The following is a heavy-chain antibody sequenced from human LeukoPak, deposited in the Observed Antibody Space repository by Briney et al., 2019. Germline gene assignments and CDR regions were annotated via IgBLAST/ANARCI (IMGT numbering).Heavy chain of an antibody. J-gene: IGHJ4*02. CDR2: FDPEDGET. Sequence: ASVKVSCKVSGYTLTELSMHWVRQAPGKGLEWMGGFDPEDGETIYAQKFQGRVTMTEDTSTDTAYMELSSLRSKDTAVYYCATVLFSYGSGNYYFDYWGQGTLVTVSS. CDR3: ATVLFSYGSGNYYFDY. CDR1: GYTLTELS. D-gene: IGHD3-10*01. V-gene: IGHV1-24*01.